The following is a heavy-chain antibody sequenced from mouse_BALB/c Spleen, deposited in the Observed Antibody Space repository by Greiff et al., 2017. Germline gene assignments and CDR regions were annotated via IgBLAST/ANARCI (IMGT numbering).Heavy chain of an antibody. CDR3: AREGGGTTVYYFDY. V-gene: IGHV2-9*02. CDR1: GFSLTSYG. J-gene: IGHJ2*01. Sequence: VQRVESGPGLVAPSQSLSITCTVSGFSLTSYGVHWVRQPPGKGLEWLGVIWAGGSTNYNSALMSRLSISKDNSKSQVFLKMNSLQTDDTAMYYCAREGGGTTVYYFDYWGQGTTLTVSS. D-gene: IGHD2-14*01. CDR2: IWAGGST.